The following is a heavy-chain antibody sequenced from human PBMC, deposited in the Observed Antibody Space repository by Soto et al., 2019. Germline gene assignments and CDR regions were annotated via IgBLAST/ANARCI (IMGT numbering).Heavy chain of an antibody. J-gene: IGHJ6*02. Sequence: ASVKVSCKASGYTFTTHYIHWMRQAPGQGLEWMGIINPSGGSTRYAQKFQERVTITRDMSTSTAYMELSSLRSEDTAVYYCAASNYYGSGSYYTWGALRYYYYGMDGWGQGNTVTVSS. CDR2: INPSGGST. V-gene: IGHV1-46*01. CDR3: AASNYYGSGSYYTWGALRYYYYGMDG. D-gene: IGHD3-10*01. CDR1: GYTFTTHY.